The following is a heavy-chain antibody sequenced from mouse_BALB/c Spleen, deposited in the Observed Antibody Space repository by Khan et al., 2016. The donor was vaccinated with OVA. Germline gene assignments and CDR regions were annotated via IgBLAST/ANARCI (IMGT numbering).Heavy chain of an antibody. CDR3: TRGGYSSFAY. D-gene: IGHD2-12*01. Sequence: EVELVESGTVLARPGASVKMSCKTSGYSFTSYLIHWVKQRPGQGLEWIGDIYPGNNETTYNQKFKDKAKLTAGTSASTAYMELSSLTNEDCAVYYCTRGGYSSFAYWGKGTLVTVSA. J-gene: IGHJ3*01. CDR2: IYPGNNET. V-gene: IGHV1-5*01. CDR1: GYSFTSYL.